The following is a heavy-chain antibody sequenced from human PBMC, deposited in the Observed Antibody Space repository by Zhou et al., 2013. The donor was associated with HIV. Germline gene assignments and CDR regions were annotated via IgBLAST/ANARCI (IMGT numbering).Heavy chain of an antibody. Sequence: QVQLVQSGAEVKKPGASVKVSCRTSGYTFTAYYMHWVRQAPGQGLEWMGWINPNSGGTNYVQKFQGRVTMTRDTSISTAYMELTSLRSDDTAVYYCARVGIGRYCSGVSCYSDSWGQGTLVTVSS. CDR3: ARVGIGRYCSGVSCYSDS. CDR1: GYTFTAYY. CDR2: INPNSGGT. D-gene: IGHD2-15*01. V-gene: IGHV1-2*02. J-gene: IGHJ4*02.